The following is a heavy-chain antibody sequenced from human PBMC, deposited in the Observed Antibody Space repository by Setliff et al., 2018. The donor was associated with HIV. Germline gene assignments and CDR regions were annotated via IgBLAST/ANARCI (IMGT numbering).Heavy chain of an antibody. CDR1: GFIFRNAW. V-gene: IGHV3-15*01. CDR2: IKSKTDGGTT. J-gene: IGHJ4*02. D-gene: IGHD3-22*01. CDR3: ATHSTMRN. Sequence: GSLRLSCAASGFIFRNAWMSWVRQAPGKGLEWIGHIKSKTDGGTTDYAAPVKGRFTISRDDSKNTSYLQMNSLKTEDTAFYYCATHSTMRNWGQGTLVTVSS.